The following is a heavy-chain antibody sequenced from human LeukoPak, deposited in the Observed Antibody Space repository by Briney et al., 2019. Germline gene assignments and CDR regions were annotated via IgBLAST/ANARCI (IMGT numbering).Heavy chain of an antibody. CDR2: INPNSGGT. D-gene: IGHD2-15*01. CDR1: GYTFTGYY. Sequence: ASVKVSCKASGYTFTGYYMHWVRQAPGQGLEWMGWINPNSGGTNYAQKFQGRVTMTRDTSISTAYMELSRLRSDDTAVYYCARVVVVVAATTLFDYWGQGTLVTVSS. J-gene: IGHJ4*02. CDR3: ARVVVVVAATTLFDY. V-gene: IGHV1-2*02.